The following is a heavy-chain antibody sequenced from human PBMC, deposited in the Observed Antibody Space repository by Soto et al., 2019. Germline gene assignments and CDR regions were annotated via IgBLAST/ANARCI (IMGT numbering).Heavy chain of an antibody. CDR1: GGSISSGDYY. CDR2: IYYSGST. Sequence: SETLSLTCTVSGGSISSGDYYWSWIRQPPGKGLEWIGYIYYSGSTYYNPSLKSRVTISVDTSKNQFSLKLSSVTAADTAVYYCARDSCSSTSCYAWSPRFDPWGQGTLVTVSS. D-gene: IGHD2-2*01. V-gene: IGHV4-30-4*01. J-gene: IGHJ5*02. CDR3: ARDSCSSTSCYAWSPRFDP.